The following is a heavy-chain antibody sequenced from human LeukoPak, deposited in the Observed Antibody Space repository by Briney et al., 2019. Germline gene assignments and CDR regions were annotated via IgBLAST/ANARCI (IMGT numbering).Heavy chain of an antibody. CDR2: ISGSGGST. V-gene: IGHV3-23*01. Sequence: GGSLRLSCAASGFTFSSYAMSWVRQAPGKGLEWVSAISGSGGSTYYADSVKGRFTISRDNSQNTLYQQMNSLRAEDTAVYYCAKRTGVTELHFDHWGQGTLVTVSS. CDR3: AKRTGVTELHFDH. CDR1: GFTFSSYA. D-gene: IGHD1-7*01. J-gene: IGHJ4*02.